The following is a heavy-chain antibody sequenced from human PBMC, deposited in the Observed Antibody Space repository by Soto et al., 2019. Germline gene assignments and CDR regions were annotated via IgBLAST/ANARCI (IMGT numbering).Heavy chain of an antibody. CDR3: AYAYCSGGSCYRGFDP. CDR1: GYTFTSYY. J-gene: IGHJ5*02. Sequence: QVQLVQSGAEVKKPGASVKVSCKASGYTFTSYYMHWVRQAPGQGLEWMGIINPSGGSTSYAQKFQGRVTMTRDTSTSTVYMELSSLRSEDTAVYYCAYAYCSGGSCYRGFDPWGQGTLVTVSS. D-gene: IGHD2-15*01. V-gene: IGHV1-46*01. CDR2: INPSGGST.